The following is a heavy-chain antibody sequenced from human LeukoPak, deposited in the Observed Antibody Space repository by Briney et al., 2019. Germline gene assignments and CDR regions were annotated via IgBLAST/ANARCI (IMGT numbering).Heavy chain of an antibody. CDR1: GGSISSSIYY. Sequence: SETLSLTCTVSGGSISSSIYYWGWIRQPPGKGLEWIGSIYYSGSTYYNPSLKSRVTISVDTSKNQFSLKLSSVTAADTAVYYCASLWFGELLYWGQGTLVTVSS. D-gene: IGHD3-10*01. CDR3: ASLWFGELLY. CDR2: IYYSGST. V-gene: IGHV4-39*01. J-gene: IGHJ4*02.